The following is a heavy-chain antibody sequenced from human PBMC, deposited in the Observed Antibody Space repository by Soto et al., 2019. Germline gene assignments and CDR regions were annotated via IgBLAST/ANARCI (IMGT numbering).Heavy chain of an antibody. Sequence: QVQLQESGPGLVKPSETLSLTCTVSGDFISNFYWSWIRQPAGKGLQSLGRISASGRSNYNPNLQIRVAMSLDTSKNQFSLRLTSLSAADTAVYFFARGMGRYFDLWGRSTLVTVFS. CDR3: ARGMGRYFDL. J-gene: IGHJ2*01. CDR2: ISASGRS. V-gene: IGHV4-4*07. CDR1: GDFISNFY. D-gene: IGHD2-8*01.